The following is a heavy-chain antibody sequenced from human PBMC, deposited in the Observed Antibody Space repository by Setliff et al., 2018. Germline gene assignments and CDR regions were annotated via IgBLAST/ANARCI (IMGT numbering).Heavy chain of an antibody. D-gene: IGHD5-18*01. CDR3: ARDRTAYSYGLDV. CDR2: IYHNGNT. CDR1: GGSISPYF. Sequence: PSETLSLTCTVSGGSISPYFWSWIRQSPGKGLEWIGYIYHNGNTNFNPSLKTRVTMSEDTSKNQFALNLRSVTAADSAVYYCARDRTAYSYGLDVWGQGTTVTVS. V-gene: IGHV4-59*01. J-gene: IGHJ6*02.